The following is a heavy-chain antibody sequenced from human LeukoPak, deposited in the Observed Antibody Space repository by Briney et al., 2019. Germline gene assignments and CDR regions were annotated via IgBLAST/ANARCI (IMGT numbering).Heavy chain of an antibody. J-gene: IGHJ4*02. CDR2: IYYSGST. V-gene: IGHV4-59*01. D-gene: IGHD3/OR15-3a*01. CDR1: GGSIISYY. Sequence: PSETLSLTCTVSGGSIISYYRGWIRQPPGMGLEWIGYIYYSGSTNYNPSLKSRVTISVDTSKNQFSLKLSSVTAADTAVYYCARSHSVWTSFDYWGQGTLVTVSS. CDR3: ARSHSVWTSFDY.